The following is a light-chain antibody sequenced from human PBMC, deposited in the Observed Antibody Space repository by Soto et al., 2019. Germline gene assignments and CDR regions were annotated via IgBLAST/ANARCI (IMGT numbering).Light chain of an antibody. V-gene: IGKV3-11*01. CDR2: DTS. CDR1: QSVGTF. J-gene: IGKJ2*01. Sequence: EVVLTQSPVTLSLSPGERATLSCRASQSVGTFLAWYQQKPGQAPRLIIYDTSNRATGIPARFSGTGSGTDFALPISSVEPEDFAVYFCQHRTNWPRPFGQGTKLDIK. CDR3: QHRTNWPRP.